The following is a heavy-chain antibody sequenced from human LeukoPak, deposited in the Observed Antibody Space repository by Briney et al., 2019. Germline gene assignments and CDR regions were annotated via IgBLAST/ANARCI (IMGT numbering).Heavy chain of an antibody. V-gene: IGHV4-39*07. CDR1: GGSISSGGYY. CDR2: IYYSGST. J-gene: IGHJ4*02. CDR3: ARDGSDVTWFHDRAGTTFDY. Sequence: SETLSLTCTVSGGSISSGGYYWGWIRRPPGKGLEWIGSIYYSGSTYYNPSLKSRVTISVDTSKNQFSLKLSSVTAADTAVYYCARDGSDVTWFHDRAGTTFDYWGQGTLVTVSS. D-gene: IGHD3-16*01.